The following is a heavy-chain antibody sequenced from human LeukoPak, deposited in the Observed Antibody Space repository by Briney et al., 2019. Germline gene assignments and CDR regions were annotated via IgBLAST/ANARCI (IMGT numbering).Heavy chain of an antibody. V-gene: IGHV3-30*02. CDR2: IRYDGSNK. Sequence: GSLRLSCAASGFTFSSYGMHWVRQAPGKGLEWVAFIRYDGSNKYYADSVKGRFTISRDNSKNTLYLQMNSLRAEDTAVYYCAKLVVPAAPKGDYWGQGTLVTVSS. CDR1: GFTFSSYG. D-gene: IGHD2-2*01. CDR3: AKLVVPAAPKGDY. J-gene: IGHJ4*02.